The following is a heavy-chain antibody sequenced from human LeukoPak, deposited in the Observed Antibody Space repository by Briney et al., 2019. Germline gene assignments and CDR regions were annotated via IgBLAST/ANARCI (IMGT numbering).Heavy chain of an antibody. V-gene: IGHV1-24*01. J-gene: IGHJ4*02. D-gene: IGHD6-13*01. CDR1: GYTLTELS. CDR2: FDPEDGET. CDR3: ATRRRDGYSSSWYYFDY. Sequence: ASVKVSCKVSGYTLTELSMHWLRQAPGKGLEWMGGFDPEDGETIYAQKFQGRVTMTEDTSTDTAYMELSSLRSEDTAVYYCATRRRDGYSSSWYYFDYWGQGTLVTVSS.